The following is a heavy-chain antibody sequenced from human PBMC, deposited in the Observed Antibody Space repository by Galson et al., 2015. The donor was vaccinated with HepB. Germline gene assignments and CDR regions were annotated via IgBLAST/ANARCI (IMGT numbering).Heavy chain of an antibody. Sequence: ETLSLTCTVSDDSISNYYWSWIRQPPGKGLEWIGYIYHSGSTNYNDNPSLKSRVTISVDTSKNQFSLRLSSVTAADTAVYYCARHGLHTYGYNTGIFDYWGQGALVTVSS. CDR3: ARHGLHTYGYNTGIFDY. V-gene: IGHV4-59*08. J-gene: IGHJ4*02. CDR2: IYHSGST. D-gene: IGHD5-18*01. CDR1: DDSISNYY.